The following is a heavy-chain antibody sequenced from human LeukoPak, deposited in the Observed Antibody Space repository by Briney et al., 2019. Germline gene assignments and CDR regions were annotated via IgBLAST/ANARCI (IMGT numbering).Heavy chain of an antibody. CDR1: GGSFSGYY. CDR2: INHSGST. V-gene: IGHV4-34*01. D-gene: IGHD5-18*01. J-gene: IGHJ4*02. CDR3: ARGFGDTAMVSPFDY. Sequence: SETLSLTCAVYGGSFSGYYWSWIRQPPGKGLEWIGEINHSGSTNYNPSLKRRVTISVDTSRNQFSLKLTSMTAADTAVYHCARGFGDTAMVSPFDYWGQGTLVTVSS.